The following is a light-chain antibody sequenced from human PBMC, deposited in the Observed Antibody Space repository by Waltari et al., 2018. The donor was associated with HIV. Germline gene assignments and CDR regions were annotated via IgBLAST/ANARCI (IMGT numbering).Light chain of an antibody. V-gene: IGLV2-11*01. CDR2: DAT. CDR1: SSEIGVHDF. J-gene: IGLJ2*01. Sequence: QSALTQTRSVSGSPGQSVTISCIAISSEIGVHDFVACYPRHPAQAPKLMIYDATKRPSGVPDRFSGSRSGNTASLTISGLQAEDEADYYCCSFAGTYTLSVVFGGGTKLTVL. CDR3: CSFAGTYTLSVV.